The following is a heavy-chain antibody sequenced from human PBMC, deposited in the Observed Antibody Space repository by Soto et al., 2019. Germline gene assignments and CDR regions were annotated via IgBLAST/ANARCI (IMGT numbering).Heavy chain of an antibody. Sequence: QVQLQESGPGLVKPSQTLSLTCTVSGGSISSGGYYWSWIRQHPGKGLEWIGYIYYSGSTYYNPCLKSRVTISVDTPKNQFSLKLSSVTAADTAVYYCERDRLNNYGDSSWGQGTLVTVSS. CDR3: ERDRLNNYGDSS. CDR2: IYYSGST. J-gene: IGHJ5*02. CDR1: GGSISSGGYY. V-gene: IGHV4-31*03. D-gene: IGHD4-17*01.